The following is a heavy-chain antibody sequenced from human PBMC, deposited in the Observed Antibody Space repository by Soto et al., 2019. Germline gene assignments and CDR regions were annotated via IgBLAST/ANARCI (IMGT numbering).Heavy chain of an antibody. CDR2: INAGNGNT. CDR1: GYTFTSYA. J-gene: IGHJ6*03. Sequence: ASVKVSCKASGYTFTSYAMHWVRQAPGQRLEWIGWINAGNGNTKYSQKFQGRVTITRDTSASTAYMELSSLRSEDTAVYYCGTSDYYYYMDVWGKGTTVTVSS. CDR3: GTSDYYYYMDV. V-gene: IGHV1-3*01. D-gene: IGHD1-7*01.